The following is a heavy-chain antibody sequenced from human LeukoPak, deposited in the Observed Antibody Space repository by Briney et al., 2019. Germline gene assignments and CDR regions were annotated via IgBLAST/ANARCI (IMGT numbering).Heavy chain of an antibody. Sequence: GGTLRLSCAASGFTFSSYWMHWVRQAPGKGLVWVSRINSDGSSTSYADSVKGRFTISRDNAKNTLYLQMNSLRAEDTAVYYCARGGYSSGSDYWGQGTLVTVSS. J-gene: IGHJ4*02. CDR1: GFTFSSYW. CDR2: INSDGSST. CDR3: ARGGYSSGSDY. V-gene: IGHV3-74*01. D-gene: IGHD6-19*01.